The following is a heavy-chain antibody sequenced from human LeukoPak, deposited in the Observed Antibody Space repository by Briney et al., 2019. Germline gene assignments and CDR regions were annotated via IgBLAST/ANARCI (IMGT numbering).Heavy chain of an antibody. V-gene: IGHV3-30*04. Sequence: GGSLRLSCAASGFTFSSYAMHWVRQAPGKGLEWVAVISYDGSNKYYADSVKGRFTISRDNSKNTLYLQMNSLRAEDTAVYYCARDQRAIRARGPFDYWGQGTLVAVSS. CDR2: ISYDGSNK. CDR3: ARDQRAIRARGPFDY. CDR1: GFTFSSYA. D-gene: IGHD3-10*01. J-gene: IGHJ4*02.